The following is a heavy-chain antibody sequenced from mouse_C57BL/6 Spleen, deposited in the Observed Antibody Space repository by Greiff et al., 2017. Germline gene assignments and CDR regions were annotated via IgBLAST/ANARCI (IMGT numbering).Heavy chain of an antibody. D-gene: IGHD4-1*01. CDR3: ASNWDVGY. CDR1: GFTFSDYG. Sequence: EVHLVESGGGLVKPGGSLKLSCAASGFTFSDYGMHWVRPAPETGLEWVAYISSGSSTIYYADTVKGRFTISRDNAKNTLFLQMTSLRSEDTAMYYCASNWDVGYWDQGTTLTVSS. J-gene: IGHJ2*01. CDR2: ISSGSSTI. V-gene: IGHV5-17*01.